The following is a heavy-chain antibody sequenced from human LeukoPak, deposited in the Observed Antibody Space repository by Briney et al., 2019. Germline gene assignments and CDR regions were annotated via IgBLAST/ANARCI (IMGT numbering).Heavy chain of an antibody. CDR1: GGSISSSSYY. Sequence: SETLSLTCTVSGGSISSSSYYWGWIRQPPGKGLEWIGSIYYSGSTYYNPSLKSRVTISVDTSKNQFSLKLSSVTAADTAVYYCARHFYPDCGGDCMSWHFDYWGQGTLVTVSS. V-gene: IGHV4-39*01. CDR2: IYYSGST. CDR3: ARHFYPDCGGDCMSWHFDY. D-gene: IGHD2-21*02. J-gene: IGHJ4*02.